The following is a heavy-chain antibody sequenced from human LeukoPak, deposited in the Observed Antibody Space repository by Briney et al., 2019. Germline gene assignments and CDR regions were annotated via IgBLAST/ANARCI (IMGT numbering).Heavy chain of an antibody. J-gene: IGHJ4*02. CDR3: SMDRGASHY. CDR1: GGSFSGYY. V-gene: IGHV4-34*01. CDR2: INHSGST. Sequence: SETLSLTCAVYGGSFSGYYWSWIRQPPGKGLEWIGEINHSGSTNYNPSLKSRVTISVDTSKNQFSLKLSSVTAADTAVYYCSMDRGASHYWGQGTLVTVSS. D-gene: IGHD3-10*01.